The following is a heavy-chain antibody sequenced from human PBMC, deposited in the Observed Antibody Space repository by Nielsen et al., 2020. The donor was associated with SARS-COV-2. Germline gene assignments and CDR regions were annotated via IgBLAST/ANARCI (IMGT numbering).Heavy chain of an antibody. CDR1: GGSISGYY. CDR3: ARGRRYYDSSGYYFDY. D-gene: IGHD3-22*01. V-gene: IGHV4-59*01. Sequence: SETLSLTCTVSGGSISGYYWSWIRQPPGKGLEWIGYIYYSGSTNYNPSLKSRVTISVDTSKNQFSLKLSSVTAADTAVYYCARGRRYYDSSGYYFDYWGQGTLVTVSS. J-gene: IGHJ4*02. CDR2: IYYSGST.